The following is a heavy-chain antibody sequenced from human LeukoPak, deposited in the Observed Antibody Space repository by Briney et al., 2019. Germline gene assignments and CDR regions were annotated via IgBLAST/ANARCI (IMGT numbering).Heavy chain of an antibody. CDR3: AKHTDCSGYSCYQGGSSCPYNWFDP. J-gene: IGHJ5*02. Sequence: SETLSLTCTVSGYSISSGYYWGWIRQPPGKGLEWIGSIYHSGSTHYNPSLKSRVAIYVDTPKNQFSLTLSSVTAADTAIYYCAKHTDCSGYSCYQGGSSCPYNWFDPWGQGTLVTVSS. D-gene: IGHD2-2*01. V-gene: IGHV4-38-2*02. CDR2: IYHSGST. CDR1: GYSISSGYY.